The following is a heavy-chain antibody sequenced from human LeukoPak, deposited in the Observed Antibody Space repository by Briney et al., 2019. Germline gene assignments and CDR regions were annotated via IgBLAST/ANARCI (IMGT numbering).Heavy chain of an antibody. CDR1: GFTFSSHW. Sequence: PGGSLRLSCAASGFTFSSHWMHWVRQAPGKGLVWVSRINSDGSSISYADSVKGRFTISRDNAKNTLYLQMNSLRAEDTAVYYCARVRSGSSAGNYGMDVWGQGTTVTVSS. V-gene: IGHV3-74*01. D-gene: IGHD1-26*01. CDR3: ARVRSGSSAGNYGMDV. CDR2: INSDGSSI. J-gene: IGHJ6*02.